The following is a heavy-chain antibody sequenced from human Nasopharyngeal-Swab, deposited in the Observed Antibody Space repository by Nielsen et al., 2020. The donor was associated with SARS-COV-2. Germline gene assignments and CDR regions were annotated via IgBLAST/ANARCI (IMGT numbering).Heavy chain of an antibody. CDR2: IYYSGST. CDR3: ARHGGYCSSTSCYSSWFDP. CDR1: GGSISSSSYY. D-gene: IGHD2-2*02. J-gene: IGHJ5*02. Sequence: SETLSLTCTVSGGSISSSSYYWGWSRQPPGKGLEWIGSIYYSGSTYYNPSLKSRVTISVDTSKNQFSLKLSSVTAADTAVYYCARHGGYCSSTSCYSSWFDPWGQGTLVTVSS. V-gene: IGHV4-39*01.